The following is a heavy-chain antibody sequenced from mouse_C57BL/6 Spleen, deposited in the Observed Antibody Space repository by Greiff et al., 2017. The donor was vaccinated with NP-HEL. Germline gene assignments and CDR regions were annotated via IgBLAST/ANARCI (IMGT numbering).Heavy chain of an antibody. CDR3: ARVGWLEAMDY. Sequence: VKLQQPGAELVKPGASVKLSCKASGYTFTSYWMHWVKQRPGQGLEWIGMIHPNSGSTNYNEKFKSKATLTVDKSSSTAYMQLSSLTSEDSAVYYCARVGWLEAMDYWGQGTSVTVSS. D-gene: IGHD1-1*02. V-gene: IGHV1-64*01. CDR2: IHPNSGST. CDR1: GYTFTSYW. J-gene: IGHJ4*01.